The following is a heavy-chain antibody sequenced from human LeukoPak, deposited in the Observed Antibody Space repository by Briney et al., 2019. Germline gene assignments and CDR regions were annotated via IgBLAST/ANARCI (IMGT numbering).Heavy chain of an antibody. CDR2: ISYDGSNK. V-gene: IGHV3-30*18. Sequence: PGGSLRLSWAASGFTFSSYGMHWVRQAPGKGLEWVAVISYDGSNKYYADSVKGRFTISRDNSKNTLYLQMNSLRVEDTAVYYCAKFHYCSSTSCYGPFDYWGQGTLVTVSS. J-gene: IGHJ4*02. CDR3: AKFHYCSSTSCYGPFDY. CDR1: GFTFSSYG. D-gene: IGHD2-2*01.